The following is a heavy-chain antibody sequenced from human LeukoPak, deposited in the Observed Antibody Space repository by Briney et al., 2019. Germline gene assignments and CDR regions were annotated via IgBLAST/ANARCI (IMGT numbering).Heavy chain of an antibody. D-gene: IGHD1-1*01. Sequence: GSLRLSCSASGITLRNYWMSWVHQASGEGLEWVANINQDGSQNYYVDSLKGRFTISRDNAKNSLYLQMSSLRDEDTAVYYCARGPTDYYSHCWGQGTLVTVSS. CDR2: INQDGSQN. V-gene: IGHV3-7*02. CDR3: ARGPTDYYSHC. CDR1: GITLRNYW. J-gene: IGHJ4*02.